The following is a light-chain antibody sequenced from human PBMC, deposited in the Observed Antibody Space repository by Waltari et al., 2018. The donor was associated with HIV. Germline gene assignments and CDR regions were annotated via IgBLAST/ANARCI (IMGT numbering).Light chain of an antibody. CDR1: SSDVGGHKS. V-gene: IGLV2-8*01. CDR3: SSYAGSTVI. Sequence: QSALTQPPSASGSPGPSVTISCTGTSSDVGGHKSVSWYQQHPGKAPKLIIYEVSKRPSGVPDRFSGSKSGNTASLTVSGLQADDEADFYCSSYAGSTVIFGGGTKLTVL. CDR2: EVS. J-gene: IGLJ2*01.